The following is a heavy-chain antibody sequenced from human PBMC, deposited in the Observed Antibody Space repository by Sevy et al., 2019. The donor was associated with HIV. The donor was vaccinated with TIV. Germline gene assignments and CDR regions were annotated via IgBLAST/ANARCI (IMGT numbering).Heavy chain of an antibody. CDR3: VRALLKADSL. CDR2: INEDGSTK. V-gene: IGHV3-7*01. D-gene: IGHD1-26*01. CDR1: GFNIRAHW. J-gene: IGHJ4*02. Sequence: GESLNISCAASGFNIRAHWMLWVRQAPGKGLEWVANINEDGSTKYYLDSVKGRFTISRDNAENSAFLQMNSLRVEDTAVYYCVRALLKADSLWGQGTLVTVSS.